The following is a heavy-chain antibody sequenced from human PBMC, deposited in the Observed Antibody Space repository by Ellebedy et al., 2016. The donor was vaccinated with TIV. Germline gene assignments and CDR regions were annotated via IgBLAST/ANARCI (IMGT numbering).Heavy chain of an antibody. D-gene: IGHD6-19*01. J-gene: IGHJ6*02. Sequence: ASVKVSXXASGYTFTSYAMHWVRQAPGQRLEWMGWINAGNGNTKYSQKFQGRVTITRDTSASTAYMELSSLRSEDTAVYYCARSRIAVAGFEGGYYYGMDVWGQGTTVTVSS. CDR2: INAGNGNT. CDR3: ARSRIAVAGFEGGYYYGMDV. CDR1: GYTFTSYA. V-gene: IGHV1-3*01.